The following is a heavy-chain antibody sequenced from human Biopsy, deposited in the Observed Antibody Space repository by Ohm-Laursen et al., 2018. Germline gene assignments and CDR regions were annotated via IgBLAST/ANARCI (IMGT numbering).Heavy chain of an antibody. CDR3: GRAVRNQLLTDP. Sequence: SVKVSCTVSGYTFTSYDITWVRQASGQGPEWIGWLNPVSGNSNFGQKFRGRVTVTSDTSISTAYMELSGLTSDDTATYYCGRAVRNQLLTDPWGQGTLVTVTS. CDR2: LNPVSGNS. V-gene: IGHV1-8*01. J-gene: IGHJ5*02. CDR1: GYTFTSYD. D-gene: IGHD1-7*01.